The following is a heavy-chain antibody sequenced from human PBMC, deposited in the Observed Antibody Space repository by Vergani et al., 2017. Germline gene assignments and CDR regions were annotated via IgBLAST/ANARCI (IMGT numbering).Heavy chain of an antibody. Sequence: QVPLVQSGAEVKKPGSSVKVFCKASGGIFSSYAISWVRQAPGQGLEWMGRIIPICGTANYAQKFQGRVTITADESTSTAYMELSSLRSEDTAVYYCASASIAVAGNTGDAFDIWGQGTMVTVSS. J-gene: IGHJ3*02. D-gene: IGHD6-19*01. CDR1: GGIFSSYA. CDR3: ASASIAVAGNTGDAFDI. CDR2: IIPICGTA. V-gene: IGHV1-69*13.